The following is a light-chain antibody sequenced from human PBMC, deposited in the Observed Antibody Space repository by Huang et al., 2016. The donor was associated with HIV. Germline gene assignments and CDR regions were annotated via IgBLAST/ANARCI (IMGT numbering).Light chain of an antibody. J-gene: IGKJ5*01. CDR3: QQYYSTPPIT. V-gene: IGKV1-NL1*01. CDR1: QGISNS. CDR2: AAS. Sequence: DIQMTQSPSSLSASVGDSVNITCRASQGISNSLAWYQQKPGKAPKLLLYAASRLKSGVPSRFSGSGSGTDYTLTISSLQPEDFATYYCQQYYSTPPITFGQGTRLEIK.